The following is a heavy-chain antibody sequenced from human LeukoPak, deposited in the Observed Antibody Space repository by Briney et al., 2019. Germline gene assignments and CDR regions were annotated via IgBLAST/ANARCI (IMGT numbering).Heavy chain of an antibody. V-gene: IGHV4-38-2*02. CDR3: ARDFGETSLPNWFDP. D-gene: IGHD3-16*01. CDR1: GMSITSRHY. CDR2: TSHSDSP. J-gene: IGHJ5*02. Sequence: AETLSLTCRVSGMSITSRHYWGWIRQPPGKGLEWVGSTSHSDSPYYNPSLESRVTISLDTSRNQFSLKLTSVTAADTAVYYCARDFGETSLPNWFDPWGQGTLVIVSS.